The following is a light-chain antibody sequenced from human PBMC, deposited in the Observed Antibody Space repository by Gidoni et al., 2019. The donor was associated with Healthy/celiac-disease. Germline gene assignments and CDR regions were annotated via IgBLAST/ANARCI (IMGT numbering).Light chain of an antibody. V-gene: IGKV1-39*01. CDR1: ENIDGF. J-gene: IGKJ1*01. CDR2: AAS. CDR3: HQSYGIPQT. Sequence: DIQMTQSPSSQSASIADRVTITCRASENIDGFYNWYQQKAGHAPNLLIYAASTLQGVAPSRFSGSESAAEVPLTISSLQPDDLGIYYCHQSYGIPQTFGQGTKLEI.